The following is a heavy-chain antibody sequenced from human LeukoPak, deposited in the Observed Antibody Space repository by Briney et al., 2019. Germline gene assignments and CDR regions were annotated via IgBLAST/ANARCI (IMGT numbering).Heavy chain of an antibody. J-gene: IGHJ5*02. V-gene: IGHV3-66*01. CDR3: ARVYSSGWPNTYNWFDP. D-gene: IGHD6-19*01. Sequence: GGSLRLSCAASGFTVSINYMSWVRQAPGKGLEWVSVIYSGGSTYYADSGKGRFTISRDNSKNTLYLQMNSLRAEDTAVYYCARVYSSGWPNTYNWFDPWGQGTPVTVSS. CDR2: IYSGGST. CDR1: GFTVSINY.